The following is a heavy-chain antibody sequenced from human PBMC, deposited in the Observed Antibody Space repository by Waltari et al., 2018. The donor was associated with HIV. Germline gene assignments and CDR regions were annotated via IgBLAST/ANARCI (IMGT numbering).Heavy chain of an antibody. D-gene: IGHD3-22*01. CDR2: INPTSGGT. J-gene: IGHJ4*02. CDR1: GYTFTGYY. Sequence: QVQLVQSGAEVKKPGASVKVSCKASGYTFTGYYMHWVRQAPEQGLEWMGWINPTSGGTNYAQKFQGRVTMTRDTSITTAYMEVSRLRSDDTAVYYCARVPYYYDTSAYPDYWGQGTLVTVSS. V-gene: IGHV1-2*02. CDR3: ARVPYYYDTSAYPDY.